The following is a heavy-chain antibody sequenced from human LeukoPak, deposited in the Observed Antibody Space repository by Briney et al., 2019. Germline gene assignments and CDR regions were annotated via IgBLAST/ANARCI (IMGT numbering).Heavy chain of an antibody. J-gene: IGHJ3*02. V-gene: IGHV1-2*04. CDR1: GYTFTGYY. CDR2: INPNSGGT. D-gene: IGHD2-2*01. Sequence: ASVKVSCKASGYTFTGYYMHWVRQAPGQGLEWMGWINPNSGGTNYAQKFQGWVTMTRDTSISTAYMELSRLRSDDTAVYYCALSYQLLSLRAFDIGGQGTMVTVSS. CDR3: ALSYQLLSLRAFDI.